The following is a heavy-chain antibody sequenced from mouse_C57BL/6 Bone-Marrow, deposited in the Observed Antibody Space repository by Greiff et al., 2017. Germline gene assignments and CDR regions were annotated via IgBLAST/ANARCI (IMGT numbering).Heavy chain of an antibody. CDR3: ARDRYYCSRLYYFDY. V-gene: IGHV5-4*01. Sequence: EVTLVESGGGLVKPGGSLKLSCAASGFTFSSYAMSWVRQTPEKRLEWVATISDGGSYTYYPDNVKGRFTISRDNAKNNLYLQMSHLESEDTAMYYCARDRYYCSRLYYFDYWGQGTTLTVSS. CDR2: ISDGGSYT. CDR1: GFTFSSYA. D-gene: IGHD1-1*01. J-gene: IGHJ2*01.